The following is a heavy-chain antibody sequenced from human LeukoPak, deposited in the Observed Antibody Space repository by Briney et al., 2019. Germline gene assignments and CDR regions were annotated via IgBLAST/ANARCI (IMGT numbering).Heavy chain of an antibody. CDR1: GYSISSGYY. D-gene: IGHD3-16*01. J-gene: IGHJ6*03. CDR3: ARDGGYYYMDV. CDR2: IYHSGST. Sequence: SSETLSLTCTVSGYSISSGYYWGWIRQPPGKGLEWIGSIYHSGSTYYNPSLKSRVTISVDTSKNQFSLKLSSVTAADTAVYYCARDGGYYYMDVWGKGTTVTVSS. V-gene: IGHV4-38-2*02.